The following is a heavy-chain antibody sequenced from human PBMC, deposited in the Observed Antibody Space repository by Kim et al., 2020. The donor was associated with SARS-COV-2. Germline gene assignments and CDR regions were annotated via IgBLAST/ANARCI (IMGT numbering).Heavy chain of an antibody. Sequence: GGSLRLSCAASGFTFSSCAIHWVRQAPGKGLEWVAVISYDGSNKNYADSVKGRFTISRANSKNTLYLQMNSLRAEDTALYYCAGDPWSRLRGLTYSYYGMDVWGQGTTVTVSS. D-gene: IGHD3-10*01. CDR2: ISYDGSNK. CDR3: AGDPWSRLRGLTYSYYGMDV. J-gene: IGHJ6*02. CDR1: GFTFSSCA. V-gene: IGHV3-30-3*01.